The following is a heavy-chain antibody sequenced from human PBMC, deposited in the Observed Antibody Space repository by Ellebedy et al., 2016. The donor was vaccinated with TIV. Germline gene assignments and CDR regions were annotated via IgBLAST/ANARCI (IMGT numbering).Heavy chain of an antibody. D-gene: IGHD3-22*01. CDR2: FDPEDGET. V-gene: IGHV1-24*01. CDR1: GYTLTELS. J-gene: IGHJ4*02. CDR3: ATVKYYYDSSGYPSYFDY. Sequence: AASVKVSCKVSGYTLTELSMHWVRQAPGKGLEWMGGFDPEDGETIYAQKFQGRVTMTEDTSTDTAYMELSSLRSEDTAVYYCATVKYYYDSSGYPSYFDYWGQGTLVTVSS.